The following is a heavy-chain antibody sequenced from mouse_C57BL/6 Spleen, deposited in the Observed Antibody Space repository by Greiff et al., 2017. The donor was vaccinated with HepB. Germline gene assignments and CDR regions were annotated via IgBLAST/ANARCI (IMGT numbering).Heavy chain of an antibody. D-gene: IGHD1-1*01. V-gene: IGHV1-15*01. J-gene: IGHJ1*03. CDR3: TRPSLNYYGSSYPNWYFDV. CDR2: IDPETGGT. CDR1: GYTFTDYE. Sequence: QVQLQQSGAELVRPGASVTLSCKASGYTFTDYEMHWVKQTPVHGLEWIGAIDPETGGTAYNQKFKGKAILTADKSSSTAYMELRSLTSEDSAVYYCTRPSLNYYGSSYPNWYFDVWGTGTTVTVSS.